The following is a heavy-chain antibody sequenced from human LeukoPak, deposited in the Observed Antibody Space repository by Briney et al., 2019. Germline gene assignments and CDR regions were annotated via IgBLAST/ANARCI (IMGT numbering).Heavy chain of an antibody. D-gene: IGHD3-9*01. CDR2: INPNSGGT. Sequence: GASVKVSCKASGYTFTGYYMHWVRQAPGQGLEWMGWINPNSGGTNYAQKFQGRVTMTRDMSISTAYMELSRLRSDDTAVYYCARGDYDILTGYYLYYFDYWGQGTLVTVSS. V-gene: IGHV1-2*02. CDR3: ARGDYDILTGYYLYYFDY. CDR1: GYTFTGYY. J-gene: IGHJ4*02.